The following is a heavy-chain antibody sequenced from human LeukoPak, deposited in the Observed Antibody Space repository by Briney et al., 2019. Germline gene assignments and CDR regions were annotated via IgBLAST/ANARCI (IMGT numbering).Heavy chain of an antibody. CDR2: IYSGGST. CDR1: GFTVSSSY. D-gene: IGHD6-13*01. Sequence: GGSLRLSCAASGFTVSSSYMSWVRQAPGKGLEWVSVIYSGGSTYYADSVKGRFTISRDNAKNSLYLQMNSLRAEDTAVYYCAKESIAAAVWYYYYGMDVWGQGTTVTVSS. CDR3: AKESIAAAVWYYYYGMDV. V-gene: IGHV3-53*01. J-gene: IGHJ6*02.